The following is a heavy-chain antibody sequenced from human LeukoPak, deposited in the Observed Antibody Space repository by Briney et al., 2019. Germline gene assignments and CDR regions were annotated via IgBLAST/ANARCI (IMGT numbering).Heavy chain of an antibody. D-gene: IGHD6-25*01. J-gene: IGHJ4*02. CDR3: ARDQIASRLDY. V-gene: IGHV3-30-3*01. Sequence: GGSLRLSCAASGFTFSSYAMHGVRQAPGKGLEGLAVISYDGSNKYYADSVKGRFTISRDNSKNTLYLQMNSLRAEDTAVYYCARDQIASRLDYWGQGTLVTVSS. CDR1: GFTFSSYA. CDR2: ISYDGSNK.